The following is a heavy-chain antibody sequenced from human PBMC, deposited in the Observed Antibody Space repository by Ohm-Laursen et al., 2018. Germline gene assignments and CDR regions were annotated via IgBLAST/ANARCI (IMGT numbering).Heavy chain of an antibody. J-gene: IGHJ6*02. V-gene: IGHV3-7*03. CDR3: AKDQVTMVRGVPHYGMDV. Sequence: SLRLSCAASGFTFSDYYMSWVRQAPGKGLEWVANIKQDGSEKYYVDSVKGRFTISRDNAKNSLYLQMNSLRAEDTAVYYCAKDQVTMVRGVPHYGMDVWGQGTTVTVSS. D-gene: IGHD3-10*01. CDR1: GFTFSDYY. CDR2: IKQDGSEK.